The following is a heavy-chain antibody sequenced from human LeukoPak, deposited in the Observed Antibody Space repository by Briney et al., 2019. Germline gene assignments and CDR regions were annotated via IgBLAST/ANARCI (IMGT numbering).Heavy chain of an antibody. CDR3: ARGLEFAIAEYYYYMDV. D-gene: IGHD3-3*01. CDR2: IYYSGST. J-gene: IGHJ6*03. Sequence: SETLSLTCTVSGGSISSYYWSWIRQPPGKGLEWIGYIYYSGSTNYNPSLKSRVTISVDTSKNQFSLKLSSVTAADTAVYYCARGLEFAIAEYYYYMDVWGKGTTVTVSS. V-gene: IGHV4-59*01. CDR1: GGSISSYY.